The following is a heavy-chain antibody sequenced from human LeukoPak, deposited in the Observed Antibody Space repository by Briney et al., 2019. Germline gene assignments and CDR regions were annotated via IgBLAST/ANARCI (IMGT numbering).Heavy chain of an antibody. D-gene: IGHD3-3*01. CDR1: GFTFSSYG. CDR2: IRYDGSNK. Sequence: GGSLRLSCAASGFTFSSYGMHWVRQAPGKGLEWVPFIRYDGSNKYYADSVKGRFTISRDNSKNTLYLQMNSLRAEDTAVYYCAKGEKDFWSGYSIPDFDYWGQGTLVTVSS. V-gene: IGHV3-30*02. CDR3: AKGEKDFWSGYSIPDFDY. J-gene: IGHJ4*02.